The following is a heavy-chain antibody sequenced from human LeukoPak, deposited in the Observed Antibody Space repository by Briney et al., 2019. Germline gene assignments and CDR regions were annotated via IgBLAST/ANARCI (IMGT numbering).Heavy chain of an antibody. V-gene: IGHV3-43*02. J-gene: IGHJ4*02. Sequence: GGSLRLSCAASGFTFRDFSMHWVRQAPGKGLEWVSLITGDGSATHYADSVKGRFTISRDNSKNSLYLQMSGLRVEDTAFYYCAKGNDTFFYTFDYWGQGILVPVSS. CDR3: AKGNDTFFYTFDY. CDR2: ITGDGSAT. CDR1: GFTFRDFS. D-gene: IGHD2/OR15-2a*01.